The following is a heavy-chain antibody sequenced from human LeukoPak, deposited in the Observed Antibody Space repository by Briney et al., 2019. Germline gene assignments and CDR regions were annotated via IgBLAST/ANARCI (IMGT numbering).Heavy chain of an antibody. CDR1: GFTFSSYW. D-gene: IGHD3-9*01. V-gene: IGHV3-7*03. J-gene: IGHJ5*02. Sequence: GGSLRLSCAASGFTFSSYWMAWIRQAPGKGLEWVANIKTDGYDKYYVDSLKGRFTISRDNAENSLYLQMDSLRAEDTAVYYCARSSDLLRYFDWLLSGSWFDPWGQGTLVTVSS. CDR3: ARSSDLLRYFDWLLSGSWFDP. CDR2: IKTDGYDK.